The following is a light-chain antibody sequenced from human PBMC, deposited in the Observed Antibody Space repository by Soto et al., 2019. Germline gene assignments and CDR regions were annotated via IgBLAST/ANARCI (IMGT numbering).Light chain of an antibody. J-gene: IGKJ1*01. CDR1: QSVSSSN. CDR3: QQYGSPPPT. V-gene: IGKV3-20*01. CDR2: DAS. Sequence: EIVLTQSPGTLSLSPGERATLSCRASQSVSSSNLAWYQQKPGQAPRLLIYDASSRATGIPDRFSGSGSGTDFTLTISRLEPADFAVYYCQQYGSPPPTFGQGTKVEIK.